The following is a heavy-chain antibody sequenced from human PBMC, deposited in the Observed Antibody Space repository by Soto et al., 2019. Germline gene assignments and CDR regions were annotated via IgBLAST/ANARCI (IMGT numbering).Heavy chain of an antibody. V-gene: IGHV4-59*01. D-gene: IGHD3-10*01. CDR1: GGSFSGYY. CDR2: IYYSGST. CDR3: ARDKGSGSYYNTLYYYYGMDV. J-gene: IGHJ6*02. Sequence: SETLSLTCAVYGGSFSGYYWSWIRQHPGKGLEWIGYIYYSGSTYYNPSLKSRVTISVDTSKNQFSLKLSSVTAADTAVYYCARDKGSGSYYNTLYYYYGMDVWGQGTTVTVSS.